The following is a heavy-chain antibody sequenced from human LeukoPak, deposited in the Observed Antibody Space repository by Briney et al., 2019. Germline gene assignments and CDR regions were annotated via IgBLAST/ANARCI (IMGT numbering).Heavy chain of an antibody. D-gene: IGHD3-22*01. Sequence: GGSLRLSCAASGFTFSSYAMHWVRQAPGKGLEWVALISYDESNTFYADSVKGRFTISRDNSKNTLYLQMNSLKIEDTAVYYCTTGVESYYDGHHFDYWGQGTLVTVSS. CDR3: TTGVESYYDGHHFDY. CDR2: ISYDESNT. J-gene: IGHJ4*02. V-gene: IGHV3-30*04. CDR1: GFTFSSYA.